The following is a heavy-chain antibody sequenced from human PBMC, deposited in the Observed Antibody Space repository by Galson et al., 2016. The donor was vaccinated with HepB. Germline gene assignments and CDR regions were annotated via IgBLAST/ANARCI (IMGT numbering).Heavy chain of an antibody. V-gene: IGHV3-7*01. D-gene: IGHD6-19*01. CDR1: GFTFRSYW. CDR2: VNQDETEK. J-gene: IGHJ6*02. CDR3: ARRADTQRRIAGWGWGMDV. Sequence: SLRLSCAASGFTFRSYWMSWVRQAQGKGLQWVANVNQDETEKYYLDSVKGRFTISRDNVKESVYLQMNSLRVEGTAVYYCARRADTQRRIAGWGWGMDVWGRGTTVTVSS.